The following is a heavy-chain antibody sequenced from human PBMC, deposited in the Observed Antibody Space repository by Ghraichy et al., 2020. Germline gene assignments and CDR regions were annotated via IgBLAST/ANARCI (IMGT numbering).Heavy chain of an antibody. CDR1: GYSFTNYW. J-gene: IGHJ3*02. D-gene: IGHD2-15*01. CDR2: IYPGDSDT. CDR3: AREGGYCYGGSCYSSAFDI. V-gene: IGHV5-51*01. Sequence: GESLNISCQGSGYSFTNYWIGWVRQMPGKGLEWMGIIYPGDSDTRYSPSFQGQVTISADKSISSAYLQWSSLKASDTAMYYCAREGGYCYGGSCYSSAFDIWGQGTMVTVSS.